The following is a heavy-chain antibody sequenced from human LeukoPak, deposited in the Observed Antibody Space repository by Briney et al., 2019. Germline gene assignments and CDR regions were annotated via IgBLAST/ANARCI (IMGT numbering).Heavy chain of an antibody. D-gene: IGHD3-3*01. V-gene: IGHV1-18*01. CDR3: ARSPHTYDFWSGYYMDV. CDR1: GYTFTSYG. Sequence: ASVKVSCKASGYTFTSYGISWVRQAPGQGLEWMGWISAYNGNTNYAQKLQGRVTMTTDTSTSTAYMELRSLRSDDTAVYYCARSPHTYDFWSGYYMDVWGKGTTVTVSS. J-gene: IGHJ6*03. CDR2: ISAYNGNT.